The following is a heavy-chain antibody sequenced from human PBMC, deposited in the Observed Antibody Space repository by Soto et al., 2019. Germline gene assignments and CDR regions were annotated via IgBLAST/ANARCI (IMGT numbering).Heavy chain of an antibody. D-gene: IGHD2-8*01. V-gene: IGHV1-18*01. Sequence: ASVKVSCKASGYTLTSYGISWVRQAPGQGLEWMGWISAYNGNTNYAQKLQGRVTMTTDTSTSTAYMELRSLRSDDTAVYYCARDSDIVLMVYAIYYYYGMDVWGQGTTVTVSS. CDR3: ARDSDIVLMVYAIYYYYGMDV. CDR2: ISAYNGNT. J-gene: IGHJ6*02. CDR1: GYTLTSYG.